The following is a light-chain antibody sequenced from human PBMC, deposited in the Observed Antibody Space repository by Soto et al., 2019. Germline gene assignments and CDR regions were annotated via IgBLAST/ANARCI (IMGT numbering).Light chain of an antibody. V-gene: IGKV3-15*01. CDR1: QSVGNN. CDR2: ATS. CDR3: PHYGDWPLT. J-gene: IGKJ4*01. Sequence: EIVVTQSPATLSVSPGERATLSCSASQSVGNNFAWYQQKPGQAPRVLIFATSTRATGVPARVSGSGSCPELTLTIRCLKSEEFAVDYCPHYGDWPLTFGGGDKVAIE.